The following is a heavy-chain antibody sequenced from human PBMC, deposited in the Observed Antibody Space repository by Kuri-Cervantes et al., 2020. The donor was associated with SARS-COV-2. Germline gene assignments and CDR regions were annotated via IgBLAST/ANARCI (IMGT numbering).Heavy chain of an antibody. D-gene: IGHD3-16*01. CDR2: ISNDGSKS. J-gene: IGHJ5*02. V-gene: IGHV3-30-3*01. CDR1: GFTFDDYA. CDR3: AGDKALPPNDNTNYWARNWFDP. Sequence: GESLKISCAASGFTFDDYAMHWVRQAPGKGLEWLALISNDGSKSFYRDSLRGRFTISRDNSKNTLYLQMSSLRTEDTAMYYCAGDKALPPNDNTNYWARNWFDPWGQGTLVTVSS.